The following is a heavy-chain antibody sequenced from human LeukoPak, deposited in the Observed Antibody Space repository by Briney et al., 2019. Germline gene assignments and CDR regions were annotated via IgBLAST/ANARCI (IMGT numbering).Heavy chain of an antibody. J-gene: IGHJ4*02. V-gene: IGHV3-23*01. CDR3: VKEVVATIPPL. CDR1: GFILSNSA. D-gene: IGHD5-12*01. Sequence: HSGGSLRLSCAAAGFILSNSAMTWVRQAPGKRLQWVSGIDTKGTRTYYADSVKGRFSISRDNSKNTLFLQMNSLRVEDTAVYYCVKEVVATIPPLWGQGILVTVSS. CDR2: IDTKGTRT.